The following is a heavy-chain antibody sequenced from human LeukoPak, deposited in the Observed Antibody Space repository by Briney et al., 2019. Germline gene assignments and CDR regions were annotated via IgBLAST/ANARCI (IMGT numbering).Heavy chain of an antibody. CDR2: ISYDGSLK. J-gene: IGHJ4*02. CDR1: GFTFSSYG. Sequence: GGSLRLSCAASGFTFSSYGMHWVRQAPGKGLEWVAVISYDGSLKYYADSVKGRFTISRDNSTSTFYMQMNSLRPEDTAVYYCTKDRGPYGGYGIPDYWGQGTLVTVSS. D-gene: IGHD4-17*01. V-gene: IGHV3-30*18. CDR3: TKDRGPYGGYGIPDY.